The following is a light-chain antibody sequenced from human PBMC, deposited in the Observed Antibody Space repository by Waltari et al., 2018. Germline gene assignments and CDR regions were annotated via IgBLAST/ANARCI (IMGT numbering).Light chain of an antibody. CDR1: SIDVGGFNF. J-gene: IGLJ3*02. V-gene: IGLV2-8*01. CDR3: SSYAGSNNYWV. CDR2: EVT. Sequence: QSAITQPPSASGSPGQSVTISCTAISIDVGGFNFASCYQQYPGRAPKLMIYEVTKRPSGVPDRFSGSKSGNTASLTVSGLQADDEADYYCSSYAGSNNYWVFGGGTTLTVL.